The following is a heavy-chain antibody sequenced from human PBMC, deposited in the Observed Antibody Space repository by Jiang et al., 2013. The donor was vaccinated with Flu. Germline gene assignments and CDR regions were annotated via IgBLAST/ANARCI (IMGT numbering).Heavy chain of an antibody. D-gene: IGHD5-12*01. CDR3: ARDSSISSGYDRDFDY. CDR2: ISAYNGNT. Sequence: EWMGWISAYNGNTNYAQKLQGRVTMTTDTSTSTAYMELRSLRSDDTAVYYCARDSSISSGYDRDFDYWGQGTLVTVSS. V-gene: IGHV1-18*01. J-gene: IGHJ4*02.